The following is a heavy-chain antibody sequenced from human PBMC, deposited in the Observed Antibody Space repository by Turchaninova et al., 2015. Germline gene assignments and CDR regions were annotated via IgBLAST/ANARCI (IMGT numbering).Heavy chain of an antibody. CDR3: AKDPNKVIMWDY. J-gene: IGHJ4*02. D-gene: IGHD3-10*01. V-gene: IGHV3-23*01. Sequence: EVRLLESGGGSVQPGGSLRLACAASGFSFSMYSMNWVRQSPGEGLGWVSVFTASGGTTNHTDSGKGRFTIYRDNSKNTLYLKRNSLRAEDTAVYYCAKDPNKVIMWDYWGQGTLVTVSS. CDR1: GFSFSMYS. CDR2: FTASGGTT.